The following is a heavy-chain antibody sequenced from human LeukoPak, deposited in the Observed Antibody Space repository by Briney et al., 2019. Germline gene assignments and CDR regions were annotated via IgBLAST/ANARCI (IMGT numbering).Heavy chain of an antibody. CDR1: GFTFSSYS. J-gene: IGHJ4*02. Sequence: QPGGSLRLSCAASGFTFSSYSMNWVRQAPGKGLEWVSFISSRSSTIYYADSVKGRFTISRDNAKDSLSLQMNSLRAEDTAVYYCARCYGGYWGQGTLVTVSS. CDR2: ISSRSSTI. D-gene: IGHD2-15*01. V-gene: IGHV3-48*01. CDR3: ARCYGGY.